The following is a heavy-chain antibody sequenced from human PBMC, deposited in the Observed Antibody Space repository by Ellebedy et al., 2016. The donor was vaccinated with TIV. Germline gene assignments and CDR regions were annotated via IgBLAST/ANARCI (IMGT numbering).Heavy chain of an antibody. D-gene: IGHD2-15*01. Sequence: SETLSLTCTVSGGSISSSSYYWAWIRQPPGKGLEWIGTVYYSGSTYYNPSLQSRVTISVDTSKNQFSLKLSSVTAADTAVYYCARDVLGYCTGGGCYSALVTGQSDWGQGTLVTVSS. V-gene: IGHV4-39*07. J-gene: IGHJ4*02. CDR1: GGSISSSSYY. CDR2: VYYSGST. CDR3: ARDVLGYCTGGGCYSALVTGQSD.